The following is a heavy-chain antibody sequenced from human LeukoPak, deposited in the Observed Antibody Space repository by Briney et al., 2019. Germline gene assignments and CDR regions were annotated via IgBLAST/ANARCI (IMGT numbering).Heavy chain of an antibody. V-gene: IGHV3-33*08. Sequence: GGSLRLSCAASGFTFSSYGMHWVRQAPGKGLEWVAVIWYDGSNKYYADSVKGRFTISRDNSKNTLYLQMNSLRAEDTAVYYCARRYCSGGICYHIDYWGQGTLVTVSS. J-gene: IGHJ4*02. CDR3: ARRYCSGGICYHIDY. CDR1: GFTFSSYG. CDR2: IWYDGSNK. D-gene: IGHD2-15*01.